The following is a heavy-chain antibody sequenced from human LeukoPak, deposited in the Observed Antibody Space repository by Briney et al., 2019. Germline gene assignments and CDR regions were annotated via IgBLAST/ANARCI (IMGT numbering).Heavy chain of an antibody. J-gene: IGHJ4*02. Sequence: SETLSLTCTVSGGSISSYYWSWIRQPPGKGLEWIGYIYYRGSTNYNPSLKSRVTISVDTSKNQFSLKLSSVTAADTAVYYCARVRVTGTKTYYFDYWGQGTLVTVSS. CDR3: ARVRVTGTKTYYFDY. D-gene: IGHD1-1*01. V-gene: IGHV4-59*01. CDR1: GGSISSYY. CDR2: IYYRGST.